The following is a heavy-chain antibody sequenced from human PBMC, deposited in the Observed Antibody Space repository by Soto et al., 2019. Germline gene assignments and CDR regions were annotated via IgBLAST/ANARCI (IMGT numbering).Heavy chain of an antibody. Sequence: ASVKVSCKASGYTFTSYGISWVRQAPGQGLEWMGWISAYNGNTNYAQKIQGRVTMTTDTSTSTAYMELRSLRSDDTAVYYCARDPSRPHRRGLDYWGQGTLVTVSS. CDR3: ARDPSRPHRRGLDY. J-gene: IGHJ4*02. CDR2: ISAYNGNT. CDR1: GYTFTSYG. V-gene: IGHV1-18*01.